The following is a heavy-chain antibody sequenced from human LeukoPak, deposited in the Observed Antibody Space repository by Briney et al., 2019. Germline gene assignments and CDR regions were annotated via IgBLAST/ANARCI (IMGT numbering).Heavy chain of an antibody. V-gene: IGHV1-8*02. CDR3: ARETPSSGFPYY. J-gene: IGHJ4*02. D-gene: IGHD3-22*01. Sequence: ASVKVSCKASGYTFTSYDINWVRQATGQGLEWMGWMNPSSGNTGYAQKFQGRVTMTRNTSISTAYMELSSLRSEDTAVYYCARETPSSGFPYYWGQGTLVTVSS. CDR2: MNPSSGNT. CDR1: GYTFTSYD.